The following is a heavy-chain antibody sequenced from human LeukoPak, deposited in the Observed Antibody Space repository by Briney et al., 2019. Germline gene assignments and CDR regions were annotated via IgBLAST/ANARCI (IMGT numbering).Heavy chain of an antibody. CDR2: ISSSSSYI. J-gene: IGHJ4*02. CDR3: ARDLEGAFDY. CDR1: GFAFSSYS. Sequence: PGGSLRLSCAASGFAFSSYSMNWVRQAPGKGLEWVSSISSSSSYIYYADSVKGRFTISRDNAKNSLYLQMNSLRAEDTAVYYCARDLEGAFDYWGQGTLVTVSS. D-gene: IGHD1-26*01. V-gene: IGHV3-21*01.